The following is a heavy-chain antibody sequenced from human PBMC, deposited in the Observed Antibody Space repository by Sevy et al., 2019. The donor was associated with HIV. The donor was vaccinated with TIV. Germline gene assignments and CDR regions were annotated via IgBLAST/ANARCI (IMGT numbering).Heavy chain of an antibody. CDR3: ARPLLEWPSDAFDI. CDR2: IKQDGSEK. Sequence: GGSLRLSCAASGFTFSSYWMSWVRQAPGKGLEWVANIKQDGSEKYYVDSVKGRFTISRDNAKNSLYLQMNSLRAEDTAVYYCARPLLEWPSDAFDIWGQWTMVTVSS. V-gene: IGHV3-7*03. D-gene: IGHD3-3*01. CDR1: GFTFSSYW. J-gene: IGHJ3*02.